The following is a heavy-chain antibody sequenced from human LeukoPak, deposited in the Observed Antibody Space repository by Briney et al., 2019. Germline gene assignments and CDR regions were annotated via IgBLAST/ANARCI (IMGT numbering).Heavy chain of an antibody. J-gene: IGHJ4*02. CDR2: VSSDGINK. Sequence: GRSLSLSCAASGFTFNEYAIHWVRQAPGKGLEWVAVVSSDGINKYYADPVKGRFTISRDNSKNTLYLQMNSLRPEDTAVYYCAREKDYGDYIDFWGQGTLVTVSS. CDR3: AREKDYGDYIDF. D-gene: IGHD4-17*01. CDR1: GFTFNEYA. V-gene: IGHV3-30-3*01.